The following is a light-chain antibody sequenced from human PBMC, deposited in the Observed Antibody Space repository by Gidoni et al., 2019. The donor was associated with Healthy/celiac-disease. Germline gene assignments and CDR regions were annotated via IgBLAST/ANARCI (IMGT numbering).Light chain of an antibody. CDR3: QQYYSTPYT. V-gene: IGKV4-1*01. J-gene: IGKJ2*01. CDR1: QSVLYSSNNKNY. Sequence: DIVMTQSPDSLAVSLCERATINCKSSQSVLYSSNNKNYLAWYQQKPGQPPKLLIYWASTRESGVPNRFSGSGSGTDFTLTISSLQAEDVAVYYCQQYYSTPYTFGQGTKLE. CDR2: WAS.